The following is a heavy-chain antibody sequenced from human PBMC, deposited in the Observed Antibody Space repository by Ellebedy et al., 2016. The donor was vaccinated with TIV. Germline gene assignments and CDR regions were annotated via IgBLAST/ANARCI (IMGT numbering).Heavy chain of an antibody. J-gene: IGHJ5*02. Sequence: GGSLRLSXGASGFTFSDYAMHWVRQAPGKGLEWVAFMSYDGSYKHYVDSVKGRFTISRDNSKNTLFLQMNSLRPEDTAVYYCAKDRHSDYGGWFDPWGQGTLVTVSS. V-gene: IGHV3-30*18. CDR3: AKDRHSDYGGWFDP. CDR2: MSYDGSYK. CDR1: GFTFSDYA. D-gene: IGHD4-23*01.